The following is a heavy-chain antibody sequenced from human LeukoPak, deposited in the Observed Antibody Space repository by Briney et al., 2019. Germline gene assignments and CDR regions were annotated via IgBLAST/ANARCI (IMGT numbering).Heavy chain of an antibody. CDR2: IHASGST. Sequence: PSETLSLTCTVSGGSISSDYWSRIRQPAGKGLEWIGRIHASGSTRYNPSLKSRVTMSVDTSKNQFSLKLSSVTAADTAVYFCARGMAAAYDYNWFDRWGQGTLVTVSS. CDR3: ARGMAAAYDYNWFDR. CDR1: GGSISSDY. V-gene: IGHV4-4*07. J-gene: IGHJ5*02. D-gene: IGHD5-12*01.